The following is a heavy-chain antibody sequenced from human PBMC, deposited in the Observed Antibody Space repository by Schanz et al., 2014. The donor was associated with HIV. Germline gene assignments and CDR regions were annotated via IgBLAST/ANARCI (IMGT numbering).Heavy chain of an antibody. Sequence: EVQLLESGGGLVQAGGSLRLSCAASGFTFKSYAMSWVRQAPGKGLEWVSAISATGGSTYYADSVKGRFTISRDNSKNTLYLQMNSLRPEDTAVYYCAKPEYDSRGNSQSHFDYWGQGTLVTVSP. CDR2: ISATGGST. V-gene: IGHV3-23*01. D-gene: IGHD3-22*01. CDR3: AKPEYDSRGNSQSHFDY. J-gene: IGHJ4*02. CDR1: GFTFKSYA.